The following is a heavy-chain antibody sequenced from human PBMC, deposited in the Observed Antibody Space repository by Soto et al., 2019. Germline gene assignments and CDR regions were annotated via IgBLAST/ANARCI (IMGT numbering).Heavy chain of an antibody. CDR3: ATTIIYGDPGDY. Sequence: QVQVQQSGAEVKEPGASVRISCKASGYTFISYYMHWVRQAPGQGLEWMGIIDPSGARTTYAQRFRGRVTMTWDTSRSTVYMDRTRLRPDDTAVYFCATTIIYGDPGDYWGQGTVVSVSS. J-gene: IGHJ4*02. CDR2: IDPSGART. D-gene: IGHD4-17*01. V-gene: IGHV1-46*01. CDR1: GYTFISYY.